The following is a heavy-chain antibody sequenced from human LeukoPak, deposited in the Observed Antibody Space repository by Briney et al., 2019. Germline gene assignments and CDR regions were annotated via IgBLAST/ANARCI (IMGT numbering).Heavy chain of an antibody. D-gene: IGHD1-20*01. CDR2: ISGSGGST. V-gene: IGHV3-23*01. CDR1: GFTFSSYA. CDR3: AKCPYAVNWNLFDY. J-gene: IGHJ4*02. Sequence: GGSLRLSCAASGFTFSSYAMSRVRQAPGKGLEWVSAISGSGGSTSYADSVKGRFTISRDNSKNTLYLQMNSLRTEDTAVYYCAKCPYAVNWNLFDYWGQGTLVTVSS.